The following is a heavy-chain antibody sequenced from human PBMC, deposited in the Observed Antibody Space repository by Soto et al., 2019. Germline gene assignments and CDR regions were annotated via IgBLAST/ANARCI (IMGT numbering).Heavy chain of an antibody. J-gene: IGHJ6*02. CDR1: GFTFSLYS. D-gene: IGHD3-10*01. CDR2: ISRSSTGI. V-gene: IGHV3-48*02. Sequence: EVQLVESGGGLVQPGGSLRLSCAASGFTFSLYSMSWVRQAPGKGLEWVSYISRSSTGIHYADSVKVRFTISIDDATNSMHLQMNSLRDGNTAVYYCARAVTWGLDVWGQGTTVSISS. CDR3: ARAVTWGLDV.